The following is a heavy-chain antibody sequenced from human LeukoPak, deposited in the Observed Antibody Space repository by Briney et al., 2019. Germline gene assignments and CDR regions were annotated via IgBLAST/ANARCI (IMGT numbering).Heavy chain of an antibody. V-gene: IGHV4-4*07. CDR3: ARVPTVTFFDH. CDR1: GGSINNYY. CDR2: IYTSGST. D-gene: IGHD4-17*01. J-gene: IGHJ4*02. Sequence: SETLSLTCTVSGGSINNYYWSWIRQPAGKGLEWIGLIYTSGSTNYNPSLTSRVTISVDPSKNQFSLKLSSVTAADTAVYYCARVPTVTFFDHWGQGTLVTVSS.